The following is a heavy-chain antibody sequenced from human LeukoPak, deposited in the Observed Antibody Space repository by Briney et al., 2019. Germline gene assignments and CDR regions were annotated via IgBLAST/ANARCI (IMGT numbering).Heavy chain of an antibody. CDR2: IYYSGGT. J-gene: IGHJ4*02. CDR3: ARLSTIAEDY. Sequence: PSETLSLTCTVSGGSISSSSYYCGWIRQPPGKGLEWIGIIYYSGGTYDTPSLKSRVTKSVVTSKNQFSLKLSSVSAADTAVYYCARLSTIAEDYWGQGTLVTVSS. V-gene: IGHV4-39*01. D-gene: IGHD5/OR15-5a*01. CDR1: GGSISSSSYY.